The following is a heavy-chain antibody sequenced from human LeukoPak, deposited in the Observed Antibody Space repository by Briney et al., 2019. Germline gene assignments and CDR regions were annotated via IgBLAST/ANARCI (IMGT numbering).Heavy chain of an antibody. CDR1: GGSISSSSYY. CDR2: IYYTGST. J-gene: IGHJ4*02. V-gene: IGHV4-61*05. D-gene: IGHD6-19*01. CDR3: ATGRAYSSVGY. Sequence: SETLSLTCTVSGGSISSSSYYWGWIRQPPGKGLEWIGCIYYTGSTNYNPSLKSRVTISVDTSKNQFSLKLSSVAAADTAVYYCATGRAYSSVGYWGQGTLVTVSS.